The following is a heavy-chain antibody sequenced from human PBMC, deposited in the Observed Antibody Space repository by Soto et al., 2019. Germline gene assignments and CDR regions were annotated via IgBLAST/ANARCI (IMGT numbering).Heavy chain of an antibody. CDR2: IYHSGST. D-gene: IGHD3-3*01. J-gene: IGHJ4*02. CDR1: GGSISSGGYS. Sequence: QLQLQESGSGLVKPSQTLSLTCAVSGGSISSGGYSWSWIRQPPGKGLEWIGYIYHSGSTYYNPSLKRRVTISVDRSKNQFSLKLSSVTAADTAVYYCASQYYDFWSGYYTYFDYWGQGTLVTVSS. V-gene: IGHV4-30-2*01. CDR3: ASQYYDFWSGYYTYFDY.